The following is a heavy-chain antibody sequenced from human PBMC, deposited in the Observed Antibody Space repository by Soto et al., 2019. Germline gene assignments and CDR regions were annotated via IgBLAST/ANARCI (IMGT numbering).Heavy chain of an antibody. J-gene: IGHJ6*02. D-gene: IGHD2-15*01. CDR1: GGTFSSYA. CDR2: IIPIFGTA. V-gene: IGHV1-69*01. Sequence: QVQLVQSGAEVKKPGSSVKVSCKASGGTFSSYAISSVRQAPGHGLEWMGGIIPIFGTANYAQKFQGRVTITADESTSTAYMELSSLRSEDTAVYYCAREYCSGGSSYPYYYYYYGMDVWGQGTTVTVSS. CDR3: AREYCSGGSSYPYYYYYYGMDV.